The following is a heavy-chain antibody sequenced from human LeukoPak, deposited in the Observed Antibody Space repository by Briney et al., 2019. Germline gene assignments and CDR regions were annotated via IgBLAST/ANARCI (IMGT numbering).Heavy chain of an antibody. Sequence: HGESLQISCQGSGSRFTSYWIGWVRQLPGKGLEWMGIIYPGDSDTRYSPSFQGQVTISADKSISTAYLQWSSLKASDTAMYYCARRPDYYDSSGYLDYWGQGTLVTVSS. V-gene: IGHV5-51*01. CDR3: ARRPDYYDSSGYLDY. D-gene: IGHD3-22*01. J-gene: IGHJ4*02. CDR1: GSRFTSYW. CDR2: IYPGDSDT.